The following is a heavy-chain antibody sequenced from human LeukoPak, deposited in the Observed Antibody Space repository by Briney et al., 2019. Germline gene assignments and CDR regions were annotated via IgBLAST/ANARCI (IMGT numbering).Heavy chain of an antibody. V-gene: IGHV3-43D*04. CDR2: TSWNGKST. CDR3: VKGVKYTNYFHTGLFDS. Sequence: GGFLRLSCAASGFTFDDYAMHWFRQAPGKGLEWVSLTSWNGKSTYYSHSTKGRFTISRDNSKNFLYLQMNSLRPEDTAWYYCVKGVKYTNYFHTGLFDSWGQGTLVTVSS. CDR1: GFTFDDYA. D-gene: IGHD2/OR15-2a*01. J-gene: IGHJ4*02.